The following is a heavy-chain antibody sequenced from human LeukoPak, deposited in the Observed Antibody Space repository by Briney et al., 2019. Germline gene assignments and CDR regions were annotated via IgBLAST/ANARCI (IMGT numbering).Heavy chain of an antibody. CDR3: ARLSLKVLEWSPTKGKETHYFDY. D-gene: IGHD3-3*01. J-gene: IGHJ4*02. V-gene: IGHV4-4*07. CDR1: GGSISSYY. Sequence: SETLSLTCTVSGGSISSYYWSWIRQPAGKGLEWIGRIYTSGSTNYNPSLKRRVTILVDKSKNQFSLKLSSVTAADTAVYYCARLSLKVLEWSPTKGKETHYFDYWGQGTLVTVSS. CDR2: IYTSGST.